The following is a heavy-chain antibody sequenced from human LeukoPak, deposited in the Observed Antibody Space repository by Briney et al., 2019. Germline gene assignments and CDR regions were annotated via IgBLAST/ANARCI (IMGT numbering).Heavy chain of an antibody. D-gene: IGHD2-15*01. CDR2: TRNKANSYTT. Sequence: CGSLRLSCAASGFTFSDHYMDWVRQAPGKGLEWVGRTRNKANSYTTEYAASVKGRFTISRDDSKNSLYLQMNSLKTEDTAVYYCASFVVGWGQGTLVTVSS. J-gene: IGHJ4*02. V-gene: IGHV3-72*01. CDR1: GFTFSDHY. CDR3: ASFVVG.